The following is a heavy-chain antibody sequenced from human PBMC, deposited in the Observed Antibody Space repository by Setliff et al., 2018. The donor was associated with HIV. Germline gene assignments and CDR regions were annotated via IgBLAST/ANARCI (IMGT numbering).Heavy chain of an antibody. J-gene: IGHJ4*02. CDR3: ATTVDIVTTDDF. Sequence: SETLSLTCAVSGYSISSGCYWGWIRQPPGKGLEWIGSMYHTGSTYYSPSLNSRFTISVDTSKNQFSLKLSSVTAADTAVYFCATTVDIVTTDDFWGQGILVTVSS. CDR2: MYHTGST. D-gene: IGHD5-12*01. V-gene: IGHV4-38-2*01. CDR1: GYSISSGCY.